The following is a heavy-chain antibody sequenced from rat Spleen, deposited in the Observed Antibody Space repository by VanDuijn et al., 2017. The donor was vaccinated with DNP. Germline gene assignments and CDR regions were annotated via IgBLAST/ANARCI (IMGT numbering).Heavy chain of an antibody. CDR3: ARESYWFDY. CDR2: MWSDGDT. D-gene: IGHD4-2*01. V-gene: IGHV2-32*01. J-gene: IGHJ2*01. CDR1: GFSLTIYH. Sequence: QVQLKESGPGLVQPSQTLSLTCTVSGFSLTIYHVHWVRQPPGKGLEWMGVMWSDGDTSHNSVFKSRLSISRDTSKSQVFLKVNSVQSEDTATYFCARESYWFDYWGQGVMVTVSS.